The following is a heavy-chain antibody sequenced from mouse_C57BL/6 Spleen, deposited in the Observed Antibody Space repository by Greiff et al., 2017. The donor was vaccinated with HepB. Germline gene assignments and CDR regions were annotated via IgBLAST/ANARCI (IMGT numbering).Heavy chain of an antibody. V-gene: IGHV5-16*01. D-gene: IGHD1-1*01. CDR3: ARGGSSYDYYAMDY. CDR2: INYDGSST. J-gene: IGHJ4*01. CDR1: GFTFSDYY. Sequence: DVMLVESEGGLVQPGSSMKLSCTASGFTFSDYYMAWVRQVPEKGLEWVANINYDGSSTYYLDSLKSRFIISRDNAKNILYLQMSSLKSEDTATYYCARGGSSYDYYAMDYWGQGTSVTVSS.